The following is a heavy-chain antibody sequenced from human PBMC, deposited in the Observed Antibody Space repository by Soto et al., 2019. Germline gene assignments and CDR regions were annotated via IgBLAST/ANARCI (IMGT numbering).Heavy chain of an antibody. D-gene: IGHD3-10*01. V-gene: IGHV4-30-4*01. CDR3: ARGGAYFGSGSCYNDAFDI. CDR1: GGSIRSGDYY. J-gene: IGHJ3*02. CDR2: IYYSGST. Sequence: SETLSLTCTVSGGSIRSGDYYWSWIRQPPGKGLEWIGYIYYSGSTYYNPSLKSRVTISVDTSKNQFSLKLSSVTAADTAVYYCARGGAYFGSGSCYNDAFDIWGQGTMVTVSS.